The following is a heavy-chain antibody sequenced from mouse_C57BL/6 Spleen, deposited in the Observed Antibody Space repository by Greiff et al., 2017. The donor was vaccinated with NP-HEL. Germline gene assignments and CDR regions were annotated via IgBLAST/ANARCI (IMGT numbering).Heavy chain of an antibody. D-gene: IGHD1-1*01. Sequence: EVNVVESGGGLVKPGGSLKLSCAASGFTFSDYGMHWVRQAPEKGLEWVAYISSGSSTIYYADTVKGRFTISRDNAKNTLFLQMTSLRSEDTAMYYCARTITTVVADWYFDVWGTGTTVTVSS. V-gene: IGHV5-17*01. CDR3: ARTITTVVADWYFDV. J-gene: IGHJ1*03. CDR1: GFTFSDYG. CDR2: ISSGSSTI.